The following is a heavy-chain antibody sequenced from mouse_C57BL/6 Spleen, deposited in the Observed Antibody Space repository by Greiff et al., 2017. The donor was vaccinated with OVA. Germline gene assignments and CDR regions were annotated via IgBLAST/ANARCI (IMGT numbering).Heavy chain of an antibody. CDR2: IDPSDSYT. CDR3: ARTYYYGSSYPYFDY. J-gene: IGHJ2*01. V-gene: IGHV1-69*01. D-gene: IGHD1-1*01. Sequence: QVQLKQPGAELVMPGASVKLSCKASGYTFTSYWMHWVKQRPGQGLEWIGEIDPSDSYTNYNQKFKGKSTLTVDKSSSTAYMQLSSLTSEDSAVYYCARTYYYGSSYPYFDYWGQGTTLTVSS. CDR1: GYTFTSYW.